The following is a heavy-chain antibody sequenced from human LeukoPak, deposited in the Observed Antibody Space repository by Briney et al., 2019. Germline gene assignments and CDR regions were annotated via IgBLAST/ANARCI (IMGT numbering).Heavy chain of an antibody. CDR2: ISNSGTT. Sequence: TLSLTCTVSGDSVTSAGYFWTWIRQHPGKGLEWIGYISNSGTTSYNPSLKSRVSISVDTSDNLFSLSLRSVTAADTAVYYCARDVVVTSSPDAFDIWGQGTMVTVSS. V-gene: IGHV4-31*03. CDR1: GDSVTSAGYF. D-gene: IGHD2-21*02. CDR3: ARDVVVTSSPDAFDI. J-gene: IGHJ3*02.